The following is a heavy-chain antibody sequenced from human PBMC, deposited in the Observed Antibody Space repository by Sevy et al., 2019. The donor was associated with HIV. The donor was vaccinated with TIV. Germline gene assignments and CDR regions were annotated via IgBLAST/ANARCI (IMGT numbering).Heavy chain of an antibody. Sequence: GGSLRLTCAASGFKFSDYWMSWVRQSPGKGLEWVATIKQDESEKYYVESVKGRFAISRDNGKNSVSLQMNSLRAEDTAVYYCAKRPYYYYNSDGHLVSSTDEADYWVQGTLVTVSS. V-gene: IGHV3-7*03. D-gene: IGHD3-22*01. J-gene: IGHJ4*02. CDR1: GFKFSDYW. CDR2: IKQDESEK. CDR3: AKRPYYYYNSDGHLVSSTDEADY.